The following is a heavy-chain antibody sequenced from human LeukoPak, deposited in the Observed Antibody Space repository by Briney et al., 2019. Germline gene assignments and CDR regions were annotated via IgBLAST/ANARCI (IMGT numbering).Heavy chain of an antibody. J-gene: IGHJ4*02. CDR3: ARSDRIAGSYFDY. V-gene: IGHV1-2*02. CDR2: INPNSGDT. D-gene: IGHD6-13*01. CDR1: GYTFTGYF. Sequence: GASVKVSCKASGYTFTGYFLHWVRRAPGQGFEWMGWINPNSGDTSYTQTFQGRVTMTRDTSISTAYMELSSLRSDDTAVYYCARSDRIAGSYFDYWGQGTLVTVSS.